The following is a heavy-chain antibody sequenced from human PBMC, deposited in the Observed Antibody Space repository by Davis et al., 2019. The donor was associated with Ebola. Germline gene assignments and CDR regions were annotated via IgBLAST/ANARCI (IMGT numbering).Heavy chain of an antibody. J-gene: IGHJ4*02. Sequence: GSLRLSCAASGLTFSSYWMSWIRQPPGKGLEWIGYIYYSGSTNYNPSLKSRVTISVDTSKNQFSLKLSSVTAADTAVYYCARRYGGRYWGQGTLVTVSS. CDR2: IYYSGST. CDR1: GLTFSSYW. CDR3: ARRYGGRY. V-gene: IGHV4-59*08. D-gene: IGHD4-23*01.